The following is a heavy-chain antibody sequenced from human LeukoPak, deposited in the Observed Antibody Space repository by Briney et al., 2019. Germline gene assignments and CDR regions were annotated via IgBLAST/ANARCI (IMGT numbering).Heavy chain of an antibody. Sequence: ASVKVSCKASGYTFTSYGISWVRQAPGQGLEWMGWISAYNGNTNYAQKLQGRVTMTTDTSTSTAYMELRSLRSDDTAVYYCTTEVGEYSSSWYSYYFDYWGQGTLVTVSS. D-gene: IGHD6-13*01. CDR3: TTEVGEYSSSWYSYYFDY. J-gene: IGHJ4*02. CDR2: ISAYNGNT. V-gene: IGHV1-18*01. CDR1: GYTFTSYG.